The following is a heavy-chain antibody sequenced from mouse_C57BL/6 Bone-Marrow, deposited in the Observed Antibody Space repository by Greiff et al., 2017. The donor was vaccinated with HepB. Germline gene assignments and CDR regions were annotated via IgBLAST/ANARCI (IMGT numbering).Heavy chain of an antibody. J-gene: IGHJ2*01. Sequence: VQLQQSGAELVRPGASVTLSCKASGYTFTDYEMHWVKQTPVHGLEWIGAIDPETGGTAYNQKFKGKAILTADKSSSTAYMELRSLTSKDSAVYYCTRFTTVLAKGYWGQGTTLTVSS. CDR3: TRFTTVLAKGY. V-gene: IGHV1-15*01. CDR2: IDPETGGT. D-gene: IGHD1-1*01. CDR1: GYTFTDYE.